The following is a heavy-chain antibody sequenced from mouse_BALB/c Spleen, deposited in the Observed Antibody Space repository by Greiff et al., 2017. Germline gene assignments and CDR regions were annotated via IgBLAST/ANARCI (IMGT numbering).Heavy chain of an antibody. CDR2: IDPANGNT. Sequence: DVQLQESGAELVKPGASVKLSCTASGFNIKDTYMHWVKQRPEQGLEWIGRIDPANGNTKYDPKFQGKATITADTSSNTAYLQLSSLTSEDTAVYYCAREDAVRGDFDYWGQGTTLTVSS. CDR1: GFNIKDTY. CDR3: AREDAVRGDFDY. D-gene: IGHD1-1*01. V-gene: IGHV14-3*02. J-gene: IGHJ2*01.